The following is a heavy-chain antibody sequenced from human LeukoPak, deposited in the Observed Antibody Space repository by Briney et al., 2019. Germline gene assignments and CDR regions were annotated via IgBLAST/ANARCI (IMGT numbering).Heavy chain of an antibody. D-gene: IGHD3-22*01. Sequence: GGSLRLSCAASGFTVSSNYMSWVRQAPGKGLEWVSTITGSGGSTFYADSVKGRFTISRDNSMDTLYLQMSSLRAEDTAVYYCADHYYDSSGYRPVQYWGQGTLVTVSS. V-gene: IGHV3-23*01. J-gene: IGHJ4*02. CDR2: ITGSGGST. CDR1: GFTVSSNY. CDR3: ADHYYDSSGYRPVQY.